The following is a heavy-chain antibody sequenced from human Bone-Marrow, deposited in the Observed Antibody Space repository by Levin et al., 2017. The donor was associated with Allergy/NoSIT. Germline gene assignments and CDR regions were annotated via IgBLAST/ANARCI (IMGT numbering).Heavy chain of an antibody. D-gene: IGHD6-13*01. CDR1: GFTFSSYA. V-gene: IGHV3-23*01. CDR2: ISGSGGST. CDR3: AKDPYSSTAFDY. J-gene: IGHJ4*02. Sequence: SCKASGFTFSSYAMSWVRQAPGKGLEWVSAISGSGGSTYYADSVKGRVTISRDNSKNTLYLQMNSLRAEDTAGYYCAKDPYSSTAFDYWGQGTLVTVSS.